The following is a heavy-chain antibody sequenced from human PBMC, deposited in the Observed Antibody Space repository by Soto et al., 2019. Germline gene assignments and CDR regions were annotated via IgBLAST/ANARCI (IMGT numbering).Heavy chain of an antibody. J-gene: IGHJ4*02. CDR1: GASVRGDGSY. D-gene: IGHD6-19*01. Sequence: QVQLQESGPGLVKPSQTLSLTCLVSGASVRGDGSYCSWIRQHPGKALELIGYIHNSGSTYSNPSLENRVAMSIDTSKTQFSLRLSSVTAADSAVYFCARELGSEQWFFDNWGQGILVTVSS. V-gene: IGHV4-31*03. CDR2: IHNSGST. CDR3: ARELGSEQWFFDN.